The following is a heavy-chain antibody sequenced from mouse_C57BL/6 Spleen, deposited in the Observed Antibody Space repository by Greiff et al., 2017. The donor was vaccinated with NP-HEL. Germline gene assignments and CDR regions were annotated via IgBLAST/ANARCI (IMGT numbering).Heavy chain of an antibody. V-gene: IGHV1-5*01. Sequence: EVQLQQSGTVLARPGASVKMSCKTSGYTFTSYWMHWVKQRPGQGLEWIGAIYPGNSDTSYNQKFKGKAKLTAATSASTAYMELSSLTNEDSAVYYCTRARYCDPAWFAYWGQGTMVTVSA. CDR1: GYTFTSYW. J-gene: IGHJ3*01. CDR2: IYPGNSDT. D-gene: IGHD2-13*01. CDR3: TRARYCDPAWFAY.